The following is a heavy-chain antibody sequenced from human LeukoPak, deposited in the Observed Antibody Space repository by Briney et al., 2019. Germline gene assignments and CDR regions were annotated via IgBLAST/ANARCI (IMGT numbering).Heavy chain of an antibody. J-gene: IGHJ4*02. Sequence: GESLKIPCKGSGYSFTSYWIGWVRQMPGKGLEWMGIIYPGDSDTRYSPSFQGQVTISADKSISTAYLQWSSLKASDTAMYYCARSSIAAAGYFDYWGQGTLVTVSS. V-gene: IGHV5-51*01. CDR3: ARSSIAAAGYFDY. CDR1: GYSFTSYW. CDR2: IYPGDSDT. D-gene: IGHD6-13*01.